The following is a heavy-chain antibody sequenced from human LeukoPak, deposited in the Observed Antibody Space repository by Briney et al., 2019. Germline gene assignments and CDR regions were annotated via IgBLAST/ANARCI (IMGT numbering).Heavy chain of an antibody. Sequence: PGGSLRLSPAASGFTFSSYWMYWDRQAPGKGLVWVSRINSDGSTTSYADSVKGRFTISRDNAKSTLYLQMNSLRAEDTAVYYCTKDDDSTSYYFDYWGQGTLVTVSS. CDR1: GFTFSSYW. D-gene: IGHD2-2*01. CDR2: INSDGSTT. CDR3: TKDDDSTSYYFDY. J-gene: IGHJ4*02. V-gene: IGHV3-74*01.